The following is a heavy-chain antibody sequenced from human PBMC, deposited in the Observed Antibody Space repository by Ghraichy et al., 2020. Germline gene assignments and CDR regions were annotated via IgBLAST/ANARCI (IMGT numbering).Heavy chain of an antibody. J-gene: IGHJ6*02. D-gene: IGHD4-11*01. V-gene: IGHV1-69*05. CDR2: IIPIFGTA. CDR1: GGTFSSYA. Sequence: SVKVSCKASGGTFSSYAISWVRQAPGQGLEWMGGIIPIFGTANYAQKFQGRVTITTDESTSTAYMELSSLRSEDTAVYYCARGGPVTTTYYYYYGMDVWGQGTTVTVSS. CDR3: ARGGPVTTTYYYYYGMDV.